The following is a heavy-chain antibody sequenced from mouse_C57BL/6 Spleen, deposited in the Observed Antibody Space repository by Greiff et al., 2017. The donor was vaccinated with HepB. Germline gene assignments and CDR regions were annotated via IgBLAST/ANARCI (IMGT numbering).Heavy chain of an antibody. CDR2: ISSGSSTI. V-gene: IGHV5-17*01. Sequence: EVQVVESGGGLVKPGGSLKLSCAASGFTFSDYGMHWVRQAPEKGLEWVAYISSGSSTIYYADTVKGRFTISRDNAKNTLFLQMTSLRSEDTAMYYCAKSENYYGSSYGAMDYWGQGTSVTVSS. J-gene: IGHJ4*01. D-gene: IGHD1-1*01. CDR3: AKSENYYGSSYGAMDY. CDR1: GFTFSDYG.